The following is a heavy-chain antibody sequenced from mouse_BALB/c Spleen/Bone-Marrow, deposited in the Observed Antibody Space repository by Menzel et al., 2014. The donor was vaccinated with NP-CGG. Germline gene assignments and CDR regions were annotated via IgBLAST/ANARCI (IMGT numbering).Heavy chain of an antibody. CDR3: ASYYYGSSSFAY. Sequence: EVQLQQSGAELVKPGASVKLSCTASGFNIKDTYMRWVKQRPEQGLEWIGRIDPANGNTKYDPKSQGKATITADTSSNTAYLQLSSLTSEDTAVYYCASYYYGSSSFAYWGQGTLVTVSA. CDR2: IDPANGNT. V-gene: IGHV14-3*02. J-gene: IGHJ3*01. D-gene: IGHD1-1*01. CDR1: GFNIKDTY.